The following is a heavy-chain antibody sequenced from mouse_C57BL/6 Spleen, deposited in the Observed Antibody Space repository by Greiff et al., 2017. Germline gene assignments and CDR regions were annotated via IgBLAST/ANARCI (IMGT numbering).Heavy chain of an antibody. CDR2: IWRGGST. Sequence: VQVVESGPGLVQPSQRLSITCTVSGFSLTSYGVHWVRQSPGKGLEWLGVIWRGGSTDYNAAFMSRLSITKDNSKSQVFFKMNSLQADDTAIYYCAKKGYATGGYFDYWGQGTTLTVSS. CDR3: AKKGYATGGYFDY. CDR1: GFSLTSYG. D-gene: IGHD1-1*01. J-gene: IGHJ2*01. V-gene: IGHV2-5*01.